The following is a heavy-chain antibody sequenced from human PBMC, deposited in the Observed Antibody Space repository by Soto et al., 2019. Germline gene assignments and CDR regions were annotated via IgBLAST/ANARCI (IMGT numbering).Heavy chain of an antibody. J-gene: IGHJ3*02. CDR3: AKDKLRIQLRVNAFDI. CDR2: ISWNSGSI. V-gene: IGHV3-9*01. Sequence: EVQLVESGGGLVQPGRSLRLSCAASGFTFDDYAMHWVRQAPGKGLEWVSGISWNSGSIGYADSVKGRFTISRDNXKXXLYLQMNSLRAEDTALYYCAKDKLRIQLRVNAFDIWGQGTMVTVSS. CDR1: GFTFDDYA. D-gene: IGHD5-18*01.